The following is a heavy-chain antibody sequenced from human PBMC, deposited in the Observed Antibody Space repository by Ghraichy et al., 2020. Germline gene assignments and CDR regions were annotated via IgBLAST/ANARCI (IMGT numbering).Heavy chain of an antibody. Sequence: GESLNISCAASGFTFSSYAMSWVRQAPGKGLEWVSAISGSGGSTYYADSVKGRFTISRDNSKNTLYLQMNSLRAEDTAVYYCAKDPSLWPNFDYWGQGTLVTVSS. J-gene: IGHJ4*02. CDR1: GFTFSSYA. V-gene: IGHV3-23*01. CDR3: AKDPSLWPNFDY. D-gene: IGHD5-18*01. CDR2: ISGSGGST.